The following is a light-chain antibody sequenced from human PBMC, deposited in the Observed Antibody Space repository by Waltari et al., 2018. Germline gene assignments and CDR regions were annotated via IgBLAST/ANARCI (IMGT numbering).Light chain of an antibody. J-gene: IGLJ2*01. V-gene: IGLV2-18*02. CDR2: EVS. CDR1: TSDIGNYDR. Sequence: QSDLTQSPSVSGSPGQSVTISCTGTTSDIGNYDRLSWYHPSPGTAPKLLIYEVSHRSSGVPGRLSGSKSGNTASLSISGLQAEDEGYYYCNSYTSTSKVLFGEGTKLTVL. CDR3: NSYTSTSKVL.